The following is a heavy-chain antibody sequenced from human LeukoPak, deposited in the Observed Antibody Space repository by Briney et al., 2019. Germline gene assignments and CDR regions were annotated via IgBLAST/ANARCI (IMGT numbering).Heavy chain of an antibody. V-gene: IGHV3-23*01. CDR3: AERIAGSSWYDYFDY. Sequence: PRGSLRLSCAASGFTFSSYAMSWVRQAPGKGLEWVSAISGSGGSTYYADSVKGRFTISRDNSKNTLYLQMNSLRAEDTAVYYCAERIAGSSWYDYFDYWGQGTLVTVSS. J-gene: IGHJ4*02. CDR1: GFTFSSYA. CDR2: ISGSGGST. D-gene: IGHD6-13*01.